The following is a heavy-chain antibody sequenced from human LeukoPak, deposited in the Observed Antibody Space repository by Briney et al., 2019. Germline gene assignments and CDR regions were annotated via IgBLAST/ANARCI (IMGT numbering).Heavy chain of an antibody. V-gene: IGHV3-23*01. J-gene: IGHJ4*02. CDR3: AKGSYYDSSGSFYFDY. D-gene: IGHD3-22*01. Sequence: GGSLRLSCAASGFAFSSYAMSWVRQAPGKGLEWVSGISGSGDNTYYADSVKGRFTISRDNSKNTLYVQVNSLGTEDKDAYYCAKGSYYDSSGSFYFDYWGQGTLVTVSS. CDR2: ISGSGDNT. CDR1: GFAFSSYA.